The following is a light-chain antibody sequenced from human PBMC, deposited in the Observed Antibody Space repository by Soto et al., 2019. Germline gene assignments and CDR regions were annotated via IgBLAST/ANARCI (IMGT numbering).Light chain of an antibody. Sequence: QSVLTQPPSVSEAPSQRVTISCSGSSSNIGANAVNWYQQLPGKAPKLLIFYDDMLPSGVSDRFSGSKSGTSASLAISGLQSEDEADYYCAAWDDSLNGPVFGGGTKVTVL. CDR3: AAWDDSLNGPV. CDR2: YDD. V-gene: IGLV1-36*01. J-gene: IGLJ2*01. CDR1: SSNIGANA.